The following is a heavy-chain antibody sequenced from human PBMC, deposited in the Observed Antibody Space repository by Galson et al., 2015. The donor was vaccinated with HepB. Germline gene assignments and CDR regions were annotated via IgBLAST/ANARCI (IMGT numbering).Heavy chain of an antibody. Sequence: SETLSLTCAVYGGSFSGYYWSWIRQPPGKGLEWIGEINHSGSTNYNPSLKSRVTISVDTSKNQFSLKLSSVTAADTAVYYCARGITMVRGVIMTYYFDYWGQGTLVTVSS. CDR2: INHSGST. J-gene: IGHJ4*02. CDR3: ARGITMVRGVIMTYYFDY. D-gene: IGHD3-10*01. CDR1: GGSFSGYY. V-gene: IGHV4-34*01.